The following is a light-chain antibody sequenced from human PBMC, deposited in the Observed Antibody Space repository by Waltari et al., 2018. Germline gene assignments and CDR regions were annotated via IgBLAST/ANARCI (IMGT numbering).Light chain of an antibody. J-gene: IGKJ2*01. V-gene: IGKV3-11*01. CDR2: DAS. CDR1: QSVRSY. CDR3: QQRSNWPPLYT. Sequence: EIVLTQFPATLSLSPGERATLSCRASQSVRSYLAWYQQKPGQAPRLLIYDASNRATGVPARFSDSGSGTDFTLTISSLEPEDFAVYYCQQRSNWPPLYTFGQGTKLEIK.